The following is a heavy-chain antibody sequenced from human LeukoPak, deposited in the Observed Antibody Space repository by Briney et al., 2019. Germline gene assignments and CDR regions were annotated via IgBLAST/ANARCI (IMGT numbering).Heavy chain of an antibody. V-gene: IGHV5-51*01. Sequence: GESLKTSCKGSGYNFATYWIGWVRQMPGQGLEWMGIIFPRDSDTTYSPSFQGRVTISADKSISTAYPQWSSLNASDSAMYYCARPPQGRSSPQDYWGQGTLVTVSS. D-gene: IGHD6-13*01. J-gene: IGHJ4*02. CDR2: IFPRDSDT. CDR3: ARPPQGRSSPQDY. CDR1: GYNFATYW.